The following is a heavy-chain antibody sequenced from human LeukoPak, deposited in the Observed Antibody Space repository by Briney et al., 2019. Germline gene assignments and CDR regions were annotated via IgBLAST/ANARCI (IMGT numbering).Heavy chain of an antibody. CDR1: GGSIRGYY. V-gene: IGHV4-34*01. D-gene: IGHD6-6*01. J-gene: IGHJ4*02. CDR2: INHSGST. CDR3: ARAGFALAPHRGTPFDY. Sequence: PSETLSLTCNVSGGSIRGYYWSWIRQPPGKGLEWIGEINHSGSTNYFPSLKSRVTISIDTSKNQFSLKLTSVTAADTAVYYCARAGFALAPHRGTPFDYWGQGTLVTVSS.